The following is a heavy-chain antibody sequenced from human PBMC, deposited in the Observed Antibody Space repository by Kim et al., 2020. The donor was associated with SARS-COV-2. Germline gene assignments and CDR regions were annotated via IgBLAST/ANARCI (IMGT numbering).Heavy chain of an antibody. Sequence: SVNGRFTITTDNSKNTLYLQMTSLRAEETAVYYCAALGYCSRTSCDAFGIWGQGTMVTVSS. J-gene: IGHJ3*02. D-gene: IGHD2-2*01. CDR3: AALGYCSRTSCDAFGI. V-gene: IGHV3-30*08.